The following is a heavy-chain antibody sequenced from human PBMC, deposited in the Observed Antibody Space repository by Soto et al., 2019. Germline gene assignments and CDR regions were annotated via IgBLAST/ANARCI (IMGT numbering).Heavy chain of an antibody. J-gene: IGHJ4*02. CDR3: VKGSTLPPGRGGS. D-gene: IGHD3-10*01. CDR1: GFTFSSYA. CDR2: ISSSGSDI. Sequence: GGSLRLSCAASGFTFSSYAMSWVRQAPGKGLEWIAYISSSGSDIYHADSVKGRFAISRDNAKNSVYLQMNSLRVEDTAVYYCVKGSTLPPGRGGSGGRGPGVPVS. V-gene: IGHV3-21*05.